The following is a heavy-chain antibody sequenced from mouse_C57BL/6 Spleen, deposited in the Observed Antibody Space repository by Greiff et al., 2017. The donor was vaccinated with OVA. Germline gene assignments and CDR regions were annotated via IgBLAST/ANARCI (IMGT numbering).Heavy chain of an antibody. Sequence: EVQLQESGGGLVKPGGSLKLSCAASGFTFSDYGMHWVRQAPEKGLEWVAYISSGSSTIYYADTVKGRFTISRDNAKNTLFLQMTSLRSEDTAMYYCAGRSNYPYYFDDWGQGTTVTVSS. CDR1: GFTFSDYG. D-gene: IGHD2-5*01. CDR3: AGRSNYPYYFDD. CDR2: ISSGSSTI. V-gene: IGHV5-17*01. J-gene: IGHJ2*01.